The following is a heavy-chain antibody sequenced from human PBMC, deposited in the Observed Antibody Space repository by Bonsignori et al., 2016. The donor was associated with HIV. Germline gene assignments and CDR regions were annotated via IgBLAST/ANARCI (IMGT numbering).Heavy chain of an antibody. CDR2: IYYTGTA. V-gene: IGHV4-39*07. D-gene: IGHD4-11*01. J-gene: IGHJ5*02. Sequence: QLQLQESGPGLVKPSETLSLTCSVSGDSLSTGIHYWVWVRQPPGGGLEWIGMIYYTGTAYYNPSLQSRVAVSVDTANQFSLKMTSVTAADTAVYYCVRSHYSNYVEWLDPWGPAPWSTVSS. CDR1: GDSLSTGIHY. CDR3: VRSHYSNYVEWLDP.